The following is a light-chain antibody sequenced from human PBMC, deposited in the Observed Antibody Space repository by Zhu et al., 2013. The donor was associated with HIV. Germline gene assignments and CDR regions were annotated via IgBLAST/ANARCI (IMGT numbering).Light chain of an antibody. CDR3: SSDTRSDTYV. CDR1: SSNIGAGYD. J-gene: IGLJ1*01. CDR2: DNT. Sequence: QSVLTQPPSVSGAPGQRVTISCTGSSSNIGAGYDVHWYQQLPGAAPKLLIYDNTHRPSGVPDRFSGSKSGTSASLAISGLQADDEADYYCSSDTRSDTYVFGTATYVTVL. V-gene: IGLV1-40*01.